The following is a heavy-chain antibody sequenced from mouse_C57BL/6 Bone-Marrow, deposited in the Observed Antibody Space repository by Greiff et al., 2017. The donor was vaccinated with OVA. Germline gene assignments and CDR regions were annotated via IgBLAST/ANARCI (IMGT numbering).Heavy chain of an antibody. CDR2: IDPTNDYT. Sequence: VQRVESGAELARPGASVKMSCKASGYTFTSYTIHWVKQRPGQGLERIGYIDPTNDYTNYNQKFKGKATLTADKSSSTAYMQLSSLTSEDSAVYYCTRGDYFDYWDQDTTLTVAS. J-gene: IGHJ2*01. CDR1: GYTFTSYT. V-gene: IGHV1-4*01. CDR3: TRGDYFDY.